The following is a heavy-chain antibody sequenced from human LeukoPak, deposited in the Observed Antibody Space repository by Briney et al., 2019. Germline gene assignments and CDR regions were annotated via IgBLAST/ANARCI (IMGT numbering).Heavy chain of an antibody. J-gene: IGHJ4*02. CDR2: IYYSGST. Sequence: SETLSLSCTVSGGSISSSDYYWGWIRQPPGRGLEWIGTIYYSGSTSYNPSLKSRVSMAVDTSKNQFSLKLSSVTAADTAVYYCARHHRSGYYEVDYWGQGTLVTVSP. CDR1: GGSISSSDYY. V-gene: IGHV4-39*01. D-gene: IGHD6-25*01. CDR3: ARHHRSGYYEVDY.